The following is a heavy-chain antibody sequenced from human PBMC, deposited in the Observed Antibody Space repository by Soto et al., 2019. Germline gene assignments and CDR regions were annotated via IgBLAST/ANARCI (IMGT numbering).Heavy chain of an antibody. V-gene: IGHV4-59*01. J-gene: IGHJ4*02. CDR2: IYYSGST. Sequence: QVQLHESGPGLVKPSETLSLTCTVSGGSISSYYWSWIRQPPGKGLEWIGYIYYSGSTNYNPSLKSRVTISVDTSKNQFSLKLSSVTAADTAVYYCARGRGIMITFGGVTFDYWGQGTLVTVSS. D-gene: IGHD3-16*01. CDR1: GGSISSYY. CDR3: ARGRGIMITFGGVTFDY.